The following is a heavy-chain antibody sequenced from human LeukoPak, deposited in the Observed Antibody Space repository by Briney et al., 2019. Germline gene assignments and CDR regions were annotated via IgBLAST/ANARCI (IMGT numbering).Heavy chain of an antibody. CDR2: INHSGST. CDR3: ARGGDYPDY. V-gene: IGHV4-34*01. J-gene: IGHJ4*02. Sequence: SETLSLTCAVYGGSFSGYYWSWIRQPPGKGLEWIGEINHSGSTNYNPSLKSRVTISVDTSKNQFSLKLSSVTAADTAVYYCARGGDYPDYWGQGTLVTVSS. CDR1: GGSFSGYY.